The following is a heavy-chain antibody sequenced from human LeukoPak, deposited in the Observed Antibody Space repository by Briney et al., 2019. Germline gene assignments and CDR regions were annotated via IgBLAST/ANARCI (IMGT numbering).Heavy chain of an antibody. J-gene: IGHJ4*02. Sequence: SEALSLTCTVSNGSISSDTYFWSWIRQPAGKGLEWIGRMSSSGISTYSPSLKSRVTISVDTSRNQFSMNLNSVTAADTAVYYCARHSTYYYGSGSYFYFDYWGQGTLVTVSS. CDR3: ARHSTYYYGSGSYFYFDY. D-gene: IGHD3-10*01. V-gene: IGHV4-61*02. CDR1: NGSISSDTYF. CDR2: MSSSGIS.